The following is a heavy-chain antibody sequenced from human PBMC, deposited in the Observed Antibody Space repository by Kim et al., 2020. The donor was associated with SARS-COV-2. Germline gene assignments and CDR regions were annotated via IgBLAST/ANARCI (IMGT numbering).Heavy chain of an antibody. V-gene: IGHV1-8*01. CDR3: ARRQWLEHHDAFDI. Sequence: ARKIQGRVTLTRNTSISTAYMELSSLRSEDTAVYYCARRQWLEHHDAFDIWGQGTMVTVSS. J-gene: IGHJ3*02. D-gene: IGHD6-19*01.